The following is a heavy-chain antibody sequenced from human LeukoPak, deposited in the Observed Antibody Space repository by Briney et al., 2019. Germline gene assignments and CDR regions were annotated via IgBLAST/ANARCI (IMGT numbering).Heavy chain of an antibody. CDR1: AYSISSGYY. J-gene: IGHJ6*03. D-gene: IGHD5-18*01. V-gene: IGHV4-38-2*02. CDR3: ARTTEGGYTYGYFYYYYMDV. CDR2: LPHNGSP. Sequence: SETLSLTCTVSAYSISSGYYWGWIRQPPGKGLEWIGRLPHNGSPFYKPSLNRRVTISVETSKKQYSLKLSSVTAADTAVYYCARTTEGGYTYGYFYYYYMDVWGKGTTVTISS.